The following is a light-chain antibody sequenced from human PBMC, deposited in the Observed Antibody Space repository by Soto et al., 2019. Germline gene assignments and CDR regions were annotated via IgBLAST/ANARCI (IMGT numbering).Light chain of an antibody. CDR2: DNN. V-gene: IGLV1-51*01. Sequence: QSVLTQPPSVSAAPGKKVTISCSGSSSNIGNNYVSWYQQLPGTAPKLLIYDNNKRPSGIPDRFSGSKSGTSATLGITGLQTGDEAAYYCGTCDRSLSAGVFGTGPKVTVL. CDR3: GTCDRSLSAGV. J-gene: IGLJ1*01. CDR1: SSNIGNNY.